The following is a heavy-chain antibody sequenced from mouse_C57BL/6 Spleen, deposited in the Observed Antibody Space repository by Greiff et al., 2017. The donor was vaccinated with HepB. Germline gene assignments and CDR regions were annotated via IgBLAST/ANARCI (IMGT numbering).Heavy chain of an antibody. J-gene: IGHJ3*01. V-gene: IGHV5-4*01. CDR3: ARDVYYGSSYAWFAY. CDR2: ISDGGSYT. Sequence: EVHLVESGGGLVKPGGSLKLSCAASGFTFSSYAMSWVRQTPEKRLEWVATISDGGSYTYYPDNVQGRFTISRDNAKNNLYLQMSHLKSEDTAMYYCARDVYYGSSYAWFAYWGQGTLVTVSA. D-gene: IGHD1-1*01. CDR1: GFTFSSYA.